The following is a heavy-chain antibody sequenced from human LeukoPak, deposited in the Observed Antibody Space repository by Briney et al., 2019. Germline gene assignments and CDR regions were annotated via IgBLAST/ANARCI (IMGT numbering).Heavy chain of an antibody. V-gene: IGHV1-8*02. CDR1: GYTFTSYD. CDR2: MNPNSGNT. J-gene: IGHJ3*02. CDR3: ARGGPAGDFIVVATTNNAFDI. D-gene: IGHD2-2*01. Sequence: ASVKVSCKASGYTFTSYDINWMRQATGQGLEWMGWMNPNSGNTGYAQKFQGRVTMTRDTSTTTVYMELSSLRSEDTAVYYCARGGPAGDFIVVATTNNAFDIWGQGTMVTVSS.